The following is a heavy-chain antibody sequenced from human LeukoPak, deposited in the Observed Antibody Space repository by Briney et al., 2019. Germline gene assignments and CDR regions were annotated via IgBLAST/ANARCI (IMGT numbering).Heavy chain of an antibody. Sequence: GGSLRLSCAASGFTFGSYAMHWVRQAPGKGLEWVAFIRYDGSNKYYADSVKGRFTISRDNSQKTLFLQMNNLRTADTAVYYCAQARGSYYGFDIWGQGTMVTVFS. D-gene: IGHD1-26*01. V-gene: IGHV3-30*02. CDR3: AQARGSYYGFDI. CDR1: GFTFGSYA. J-gene: IGHJ3*02. CDR2: IRYDGSNK.